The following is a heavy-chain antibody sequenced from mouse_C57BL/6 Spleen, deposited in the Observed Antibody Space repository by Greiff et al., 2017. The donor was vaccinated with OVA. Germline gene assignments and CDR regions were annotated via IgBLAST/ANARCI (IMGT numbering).Heavy chain of an antibody. CDR3: ARASYYSNPYYFDY. J-gene: IGHJ2*01. D-gene: IGHD2-5*01. CDR2: IDPSDSET. V-gene: IGHV1-52*01. CDR1: GYTFTSYW. Sequence: QVQLKQSGAELVRPGSSVKLSCKASGYTFTSYWMHWVKQRPIQGLEWIGNIDPSDSETHYNQKFKDKATLTVDKSSSTAYMQLSSLTSEDSAVYYCARASYYSNPYYFDYWGQGTTLTVSS.